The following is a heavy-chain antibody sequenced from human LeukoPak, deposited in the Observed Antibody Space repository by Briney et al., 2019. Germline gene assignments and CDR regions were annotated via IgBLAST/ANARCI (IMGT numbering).Heavy chain of an antibody. D-gene: IGHD2-2*01. Sequence: GGSLRLSCVASGFTLRSYVMNWVRQAPGKGLEWVSYISTSSSYIHYADSVNGRFTIPRDNAKKSLFLQMNSLRAEDTAVYYCARAPLHLAMYHYFDYWGQGTLVTVSS. J-gene: IGHJ4*02. CDR3: ARAPLHLAMYHYFDY. CDR1: GFTLRSYV. V-gene: IGHV3-21*01. CDR2: ISTSSSYI.